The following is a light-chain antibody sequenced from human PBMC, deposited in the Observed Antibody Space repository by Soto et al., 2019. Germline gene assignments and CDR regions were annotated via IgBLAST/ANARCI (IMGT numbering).Light chain of an antibody. Sequence: QSVLTQPPSASGAPGQRVTISCTGSSSNIGAGYDVHWYQQLPGTAPKLLIYGNSNRPSGVPDRFSGSKSGTSASLAITGLQAEDEADYYCQSYDSSLHVVFGGGTKVTVL. CDR1: SSNIGAGYD. J-gene: IGLJ2*01. V-gene: IGLV1-40*01. CDR2: GNS. CDR3: QSYDSSLHVV.